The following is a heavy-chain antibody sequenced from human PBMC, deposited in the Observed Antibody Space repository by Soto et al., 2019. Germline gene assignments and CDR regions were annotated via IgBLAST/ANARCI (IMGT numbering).Heavy chain of an antibody. Sequence: QVQLQQWGAGLLKPSETLSLTCAVYGGSFSGYYWSWIRQPPGKGLEWIGEINHSGSTNYNPSLKSRVTISVETSKNQFSLKLSSVTAADTAVYYCATRSRLLWFGESNFDYWGQGTLVTVSS. CDR3: ATRSRLLWFGESNFDY. J-gene: IGHJ4*02. CDR1: GGSFSGYY. D-gene: IGHD3-10*01. CDR2: INHSGST. V-gene: IGHV4-34*01.